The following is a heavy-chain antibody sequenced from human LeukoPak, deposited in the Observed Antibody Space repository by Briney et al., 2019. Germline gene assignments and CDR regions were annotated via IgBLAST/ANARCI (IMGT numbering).Heavy chain of an antibody. V-gene: IGHV1-2*02. Sequence: ASVKVSCKPSGYTFTGYYMHWMRQAPGPGLEWMGWINLNSGGTNYAQKFQGRVTMTRDTSISTAYMELSRLRYDDTAVYYCASWGGGSAPVASFDYWGQGTLVTVSS. CDR3: ASWGGGSAPVASFDY. CDR1: GYTFTGYY. D-gene: IGHD3-16*01. J-gene: IGHJ4*02. CDR2: INLNSGGT.